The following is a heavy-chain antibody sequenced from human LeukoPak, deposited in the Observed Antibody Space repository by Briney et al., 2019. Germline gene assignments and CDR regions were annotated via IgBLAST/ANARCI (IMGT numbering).Heavy chain of an antibody. CDR2: IYHSGST. CDR3: ARPIVVGGGVVDY. V-gene: IGHV4-38-2*02. D-gene: IGHD2-15*01. Sequence: SETLSLTCTVSGYSISSGYYWGWIRQPPGKGLEWIGSIYHSGSTYYNPSLKSRVTISVDTSKNQFSLKLSSVTAADTAVYYCARPIVVGGGVVDYWGQGTLVTVSS. CDR1: GYSISSGYY. J-gene: IGHJ4*02.